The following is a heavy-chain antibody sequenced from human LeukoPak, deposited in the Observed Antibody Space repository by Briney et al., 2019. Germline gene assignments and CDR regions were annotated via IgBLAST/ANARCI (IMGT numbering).Heavy chain of an antibody. D-gene: IGHD6-6*01. CDR3: ARTYIAARTFDY. Sequence: PSETLSLTCTVSGGSISSYYWSWIRQPPGKGLEWIGYIYYSGGTNHNPSLKSRVTISVDTSKKQFSLRLSSVTAADTAVYYCARTYIAARTFDYWGQGSLVTVSS. CDR1: GGSISSYY. V-gene: IGHV4-59*01. CDR2: IYYSGGT. J-gene: IGHJ4*02.